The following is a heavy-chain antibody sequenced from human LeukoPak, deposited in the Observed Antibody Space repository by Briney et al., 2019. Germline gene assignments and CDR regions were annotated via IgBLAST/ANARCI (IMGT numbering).Heavy chain of an antibody. Sequence: ASVKVSCKASGYTFNSYGITWVRQAPGQGLEWMGWISTYNGYTNYAQKFQGRVTMTIDTSTNTAYMALRSLRSDDTAVYYCARDGLSYCGGECFFDYWGQGTLVTVSS. D-gene: IGHD2-21*01. CDR1: GYTFNSYG. V-gene: IGHV1-18*01. CDR3: ARDGLSYCGGECFFDY. J-gene: IGHJ4*02. CDR2: ISTYNGYT.